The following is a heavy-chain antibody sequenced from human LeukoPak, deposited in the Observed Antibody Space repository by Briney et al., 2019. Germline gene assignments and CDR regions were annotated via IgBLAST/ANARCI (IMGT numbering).Heavy chain of an antibody. CDR1: EFTVSSNY. D-gene: IGHD1-26*01. Sequence: RGSLRLSCAASEFTVSSNYMSWVRQAPGKGLEWVSVIYSGDTTYYADSVKGRFTISRDNSKNTLYLQMSSLRAEDTAVYYCARGGSWNDFDYWGQGTLVTVSS. J-gene: IGHJ4*02. CDR2: IYSGDTT. V-gene: IGHV3-53*01. CDR3: ARGGSWNDFDY.